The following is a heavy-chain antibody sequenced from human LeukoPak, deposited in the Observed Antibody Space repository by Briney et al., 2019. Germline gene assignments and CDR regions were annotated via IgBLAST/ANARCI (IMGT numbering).Heavy chain of an antibody. Sequence: SETLSLTCTVSGGSISSGDYYWSWIRQPPGKGLEWIGEINHSGSTNYNPSLKSRVTISVDTSKNQFSLKLSSVTAADTAVYYCAGATLSSGWYYDYWGQGTLVTVSS. CDR3: AGATLSSGWYYDY. D-gene: IGHD6-19*01. CDR1: GGSISSGDYY. CDR2: INHSGST. V-gene: IGHV4-39*07. J-gene: IGHJ4*02.